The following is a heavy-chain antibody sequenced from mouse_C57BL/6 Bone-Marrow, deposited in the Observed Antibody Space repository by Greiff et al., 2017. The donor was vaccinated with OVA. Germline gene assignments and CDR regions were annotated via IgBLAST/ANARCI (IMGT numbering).Heavy chain of an antibody. V-gene: IGHV1-81*01. Sequence: VVRPGASVKLSCKASGYTFTSYGISWVKQRTGQGLEWLGEIYPRSGNTYYNEKFKGKATLTADKSSSTAYMELRSLTSEDSAVYFCARTYDYYYYAMDYWGQGTSVTVSS. D-gene: IGHD2-4*01. CDR3: ARTYDYYYYAMDY. J-gene: IGHJ4*01. CDR2: IYPRSGNT. CDR1: GYTFTSYG.